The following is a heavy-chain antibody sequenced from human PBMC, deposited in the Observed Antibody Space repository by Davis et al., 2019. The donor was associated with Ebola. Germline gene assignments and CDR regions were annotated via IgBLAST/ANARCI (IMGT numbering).Heavy chain of an antibody. Sequence: MPSETLSLTFAVYGGSFSGYYWTWIRQPPGKGLEGIGEINYSGSTNYNPSLKSRVTISVDTSKNQFSLKLSSVTAADTAAYYCARGGGFGGYGMDVWGQGTTVTVSS. V-gene: IGHV4-34*01. CDR2: INYSGST. D-gene: IGHD3-10*01. CDR1: GGSFSGYY. CDR3: ARGGGFGGYGMDV. J-gene: IGHJ6*02.